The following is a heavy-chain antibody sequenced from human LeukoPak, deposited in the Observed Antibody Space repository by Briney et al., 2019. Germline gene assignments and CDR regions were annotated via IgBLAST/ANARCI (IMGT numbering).Heavy chain of an antibody. CDR1: GGSISSYY. CDR3: ARPYNSGWYGAFNY. CDR2: IYNTGST. V-gene: IGHV4-59*01. Sequence: SETLSLTCTVSGGSISSYYWSWIRQPPGKGLEWIGYIYNTGSTNYNPSLKSRVTISVDTSKNQFSLKLHSVTAADTAVYYCARPYNSGWYGAFNYWGQGTLVTVSS. D-gene: IGHD6-19*01. J-gene: IGHJ4*02.